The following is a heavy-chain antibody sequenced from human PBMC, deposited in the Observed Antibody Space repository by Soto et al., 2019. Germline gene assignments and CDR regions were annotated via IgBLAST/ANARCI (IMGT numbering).Heavy chain of an antibody. D-gene: IGHD6-25*01. CDR3: ARDTIRFRSSAYYYYYGMDV. CDR2: TYYRSKWYN. J-gene: IGHJ6*02. Sequence: QVQLQQSGPGLVKPSQTLSLTCAISGDSVSSNSAAWNWIRQSPSRGLEWLGRTYYRSKWYNDYAVSVKSRITINPDTSKNQFSLQLNSVTPEDTAVYYCARDTIRFRSSAYYYYYGMDVWGQGTTVTVSS. CDR1: GDSVSSNSAA. V-gene: IGHV6-1*01.